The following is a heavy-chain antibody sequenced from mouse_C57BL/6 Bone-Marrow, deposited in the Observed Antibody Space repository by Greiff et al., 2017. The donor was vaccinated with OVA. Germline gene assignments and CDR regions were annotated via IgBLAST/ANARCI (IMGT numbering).Heavy chain of an antibody. V-gene: IGHV1-53*01. CDR1: GYTFTSYW. CDR3: ALIYYGNSAWFAY. J-gene: IGHJ3*01. CDR2: VNPSNGGT. Sequence: VQLQQPGTELVKPGASVKLSCKASGYTFTSYWMHWVKQRPGQGLEWIGNVNPSNGGTNYNEKFKSKATLTVDKSSSTAYMQLSSLTSEDSAVYYCALIYYGNSAWFAYWGQGTLVTVSA. D-gene: IGHD2-1*01.